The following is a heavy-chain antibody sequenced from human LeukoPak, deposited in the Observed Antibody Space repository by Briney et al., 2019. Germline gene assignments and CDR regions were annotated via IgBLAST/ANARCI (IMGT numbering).Heavy chain of an antibody. CDR1: GFTFSSYG. CDR2: ISDSGGRT. CDR3: AKDSYDTSI. V-gene: IGHV3-23*01. J-gene: IGHJ4*02. Sequence: GGTLRLSCAASGFTFSSYGMSWVRQAPGKGLEWVSAISDSGGRTFYADSVKGRFTISRDNSKNTLYLQINSLRAEDTAVYYCAKDSYDTSIWGQGTLVTVSA. D-gene: IGHD3-22*01.